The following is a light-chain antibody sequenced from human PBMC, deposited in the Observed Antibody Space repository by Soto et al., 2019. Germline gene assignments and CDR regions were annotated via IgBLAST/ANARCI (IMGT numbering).Light chain of an antibody. Sequence: QSVLTQPAFVSGSRGKSITFSCAGSSSDVGSYDLVSWYQQHPGEAPKLIIYDGSKRPSGVSDRFSGSKSGYTASLTISGLQADDEADYYCCSYAGSSTFVFGTGTKVTVL. CDR3: CSYAGSSTFV. V-gene: IGLV2-23*03. CDR1: SSDVGSYDL. J-gene: IGLJ1*01. CDR2: DGS.